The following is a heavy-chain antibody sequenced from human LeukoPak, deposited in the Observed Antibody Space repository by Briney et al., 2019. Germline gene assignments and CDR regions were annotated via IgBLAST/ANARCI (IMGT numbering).Heavy chain of an antibody. V-gene: IGHV3-48*03. D-gene: IGHD6-6*01. CDR3: TRDPRHFDS. CDR2: ISSSGSTI. Sequence: GGSLRLSCAASGFTFSSYEMNWVRQAPGKGQEWVSYISSSGSTIYYADSVKGRFTISRDNAKNSLYLQMSSLRVEDTAVYYCTRDPRHFDSCGQGTLVTVSS. J-gene: IGHJ5*01. CDR1: GFTFSSYE.